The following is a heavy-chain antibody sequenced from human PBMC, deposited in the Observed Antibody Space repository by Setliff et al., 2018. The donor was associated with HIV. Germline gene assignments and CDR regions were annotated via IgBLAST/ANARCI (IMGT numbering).Heavy chain of an antibody. CDR1: GFTFNSYS. J-gene: IGHJ4*02. V-gene: IGHV3-21*01. Sequence: PGGSLRLSCAASGFTFNSYSMNWVRQAPGKGLEWVSSISSSNSYKHYADSVKGRFTISRDNAKNSLYLQMNSLRVEDTAVYYCARGGFLGSVSPPPGHDFWGRETLVTVSS. D-gene: IGHD3-10*01. CDR2: ISSSNSYK. CDR3: ARGGFLGSVSPPPGHDF.